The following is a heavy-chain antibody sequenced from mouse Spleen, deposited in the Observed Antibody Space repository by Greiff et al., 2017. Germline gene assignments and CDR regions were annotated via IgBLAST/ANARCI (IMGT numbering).Heavy chain of an antibody. CDR3: AREWDYYGSNAMGY. V-gene: IGHV1-55*01. D-gene: IGHD1-1*01. Sequence: QVQLQQPGAELVKPGASVKMSCKASGYTFTSYWITWVKQRPGQGLEWIGDIYPGSGSTNYNEKFKSKATLTVDTSSSTAYMQLSSLTSEDSAVYYCAREWDYYGSNAMGYWGQGTSVTVSS. CDR2: IYPGSGST. J-gene: IGHJ4*01. CDR1: GYTFTSYW.